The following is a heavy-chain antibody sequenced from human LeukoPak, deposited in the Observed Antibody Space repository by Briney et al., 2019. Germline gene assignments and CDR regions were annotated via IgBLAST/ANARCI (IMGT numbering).Heavy chain of an antibody. CDR2: IYYSGST. J-gene: IGHJ3*02. CDR3: SRAVGHYWASDM. CDR1: GGSISSYY. V-gene: IGHV4-59*12. D-gene: IGHD1-26*01. Sequence: SETLSLTCTVSGGSISSYYWSWIRQPPGKGLEWIGYIYYSGSTDSDPSLKSRVTISVDTSKNQFSLNLNSVTATDTAVYYCSRAVGHYWASDMWGQGTMVTVSS.